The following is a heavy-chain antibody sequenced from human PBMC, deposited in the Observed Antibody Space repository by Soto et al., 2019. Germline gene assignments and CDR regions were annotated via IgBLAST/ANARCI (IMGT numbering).Heavy chain of an antibody. CDR1: EFTFSDYA. CDR2: ITASGDYA. CDR3: GRDPNGDYVGAFEL. Sequence: EVQQLESGGGLVQPGGSLRLSCAAAEFTFSDYALTWVRLAPGRGLEWVSSITASGDYAQYAASVKGRFSISRDNSRNILFLQMESLRDEDTALYFCGRDPNGDYVGAFELWGRWTMVTVSS. J-gene: IGHJ3*01. D-gene: IGHD4-17*01. V-gene: IGHV3-23*01.